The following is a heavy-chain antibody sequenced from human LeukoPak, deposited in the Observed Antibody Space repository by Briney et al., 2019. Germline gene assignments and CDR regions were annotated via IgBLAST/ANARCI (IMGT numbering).Heavy chain of an antibody. CDR3: ARERPVTMGPYMDV. D-gene: IGHD3-10*01. CDR1: GGSISSSSYY. J-gene: IGHJ6*03. V-gene: IGHV4-39*07. CDR2: IYYSGST. Sequence: SETLSLTCTVSGGSISSSSYYWGWIRQPPGKGLEWIGSIYYSGSTYYNPSLKSRVTISVDTSKNQFSLKLSSVTAADTAVYYCARERPVTMGPYMDVWGKGTTVTVSS.